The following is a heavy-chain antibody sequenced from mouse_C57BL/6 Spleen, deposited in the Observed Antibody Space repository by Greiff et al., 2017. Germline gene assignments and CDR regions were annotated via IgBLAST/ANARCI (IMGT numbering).Heavy chain of an antibody. D-gene: IGHD1-1*01. CDR1: GYSITSGYY. Sequence: EVKLQESGPGLVKPSQSLSLTCSVTGYSITSGYYWNWIRQFPGNKLEWMGYISYDGSNNYNPSLKKRISITRDTSKNQFFLKLNSVTTEDTATYYCARNFITTVVEGYYAMDYWGQGTSGTVSS. CDR2: ISYDGSN. CDR3: ARNFITTVVEGYYAMDY. V-gene: IGHV3-6*01. J-gene: IGHJ4*01.